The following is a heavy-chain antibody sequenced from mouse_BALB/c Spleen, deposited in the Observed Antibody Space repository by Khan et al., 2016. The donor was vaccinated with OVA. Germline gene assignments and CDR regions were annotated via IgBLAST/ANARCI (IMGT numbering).Heavy chain of an antibody. J-gene: IGHJ4*01. Sequence: EVQLQESGPGLVKPSQSLSLTCTVTGYSITSNYAWNWIRQFPGNKLEWMGYLSYSGSTNYNPSLKSRISITRDTSKNQFFLQLNSVTNEDTVTYYSSTEDFFGYTFDYWGQGASIAVTS. CDR3: STEDFFGYTFDY. D-gene: IGHD3-1*01. CDR2: LSYSGST. V-gene: IGHV3-2*02. CDR1: GYSITSNYA.